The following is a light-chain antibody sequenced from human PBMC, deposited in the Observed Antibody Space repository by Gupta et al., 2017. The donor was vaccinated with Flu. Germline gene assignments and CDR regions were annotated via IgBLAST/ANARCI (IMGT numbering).Light chain of an antibody. J-gene: IGKJ4*01. CDR2: DAS. V-gene: IGKV1-17*01. CDR3: LQHNTYPLT. Sequence: DIQMAQSPSSLSASVGDRVTITCRASQGIRNDLGWYQQQPGKAPRRLIFDASNLQSGVPSRFSGTGSGTEFTLTISSMQPEDSATYYCLQHNTYPLTFGGGTKVEIK. CDR1: QGIRND.